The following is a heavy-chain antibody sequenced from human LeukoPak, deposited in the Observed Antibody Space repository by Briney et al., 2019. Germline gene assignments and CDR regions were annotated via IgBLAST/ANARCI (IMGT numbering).Heavy chain of an antibody. J-gene: IGHJ3*02. Sequence: PGRSLRLSCAASGFIFSNYGMHWVRLAPGKGLEWVALISYGGSNKHYADSVKGRFTISRDNSKNTLYLQMNSLRSEDTAFYYCAKDVWRGPFDAFDIWGQGTMVTVSS. CDR3: AKDVWRGPFDAFDI. CDR1: GFIFSNYG. D-gene: IGHD3-3*01. V-gene: IGHV3-30*18. CDR2: ISYGGSNK.